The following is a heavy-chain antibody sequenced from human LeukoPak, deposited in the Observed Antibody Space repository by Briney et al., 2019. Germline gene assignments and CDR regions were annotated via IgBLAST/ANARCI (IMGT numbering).Heavy chain of an antibody. V-gene: IGHV4-59*08. Sequence: SETLSLTCTVSGGSISSYYWNWIRQSPGKGLEWIGYIYSSGSTNYNPSLRSRVTISVDTSKTQFSLNLSSVTAADTAVYYCARRWGGATSGFDYWGQGTLVTVSS. CDR2: IYSSGST. CDR3: ARRWGGATSGFDY. J-gene: IGHJ4*02. D-gene: IGHD1-26*01. CDR1: GGSISSYY.